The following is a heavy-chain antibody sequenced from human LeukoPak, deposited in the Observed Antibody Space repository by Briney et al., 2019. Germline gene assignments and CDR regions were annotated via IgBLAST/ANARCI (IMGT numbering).Heavy chain of an antibody. Sequence: TGGSLRLSCAASGFTFSGYPMHWVRQAPGKGLEYVSAITRDGGGTYYASSVRGRFTISRDNSMNMLYLQMGGLRDEDMAVYYCERLLISGSTRRIYEYWGQGTLVTVSS. CDR2: ITRDGGGT. CDR3: ERLLISGSTRRIYEY. V-gene: IGHV3-64*01. D-gene: IGHD3-16*01. CDR1: GFTFSGYP. J-gene: IGHJ4*02.